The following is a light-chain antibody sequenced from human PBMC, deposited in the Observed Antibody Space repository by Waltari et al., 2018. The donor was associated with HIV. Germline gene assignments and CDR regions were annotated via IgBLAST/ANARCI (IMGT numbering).Light chain of an antibody. CDR3: ATWDDSLNAWV. J-gene: IGLJ3*02. Sequence: QSVLNQSPSASGTPGQRVIISCSGRRSNIGRTTVTWYQQFPGTAPKLLIYSYGQRPSGVPERFSGSKSATSASLAISGLRSEDEADYYCATWDDSLNAWVFGGGTKLTVL. CDR2: SYG. V-gene: IGLV1-44*01. CDR1: RSNIGRTT.